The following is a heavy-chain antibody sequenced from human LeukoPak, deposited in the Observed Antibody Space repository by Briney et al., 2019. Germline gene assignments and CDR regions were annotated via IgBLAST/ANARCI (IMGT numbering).Heavy chain of an antibody. CDR1: GFTFGDYG. CDR2: IRSKAYGGTT. V-gene: IGHV3-49*04. Sequence: PGRSLGLSCTASGFTFGDYGMSWVRQAPGKGLEWVGFIRSKAYGGTTEYAASVKGRFTISRDDSKSIAYLQMNSLKTEDTAVYYCTRGLKSWSGYYPYYFDYWGQGTLVTVSS. D-gene: IGHD3-3*01. J-gene: IGHJ4*02. CDR3: TRGLKSWSGYYPYYFDY.